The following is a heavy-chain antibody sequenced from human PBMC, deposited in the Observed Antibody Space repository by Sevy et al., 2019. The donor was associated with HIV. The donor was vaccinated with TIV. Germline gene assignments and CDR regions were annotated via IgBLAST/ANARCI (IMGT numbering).Heavy chain of an antibody. J-gene: IGHJ5*02. CDR2: IKQDGSEK. CDR3: ARVEGYCSDTSCSQVGSTWYEGWFDP. CDR1: GFTFSSYW. Sequence: GGSLRLSCAASGFTFSSYWMSWVRQAPGKGLEWVANIKQDGSEKYYVDSAKGRFTISRDNAQNSLYLQMNSQNADDTAVDYGARVEGYCSDTSCSQVGSTWYEGWFDPWGQGTRVTVSS. D-gene: IGHD2-2*01. V-gene: IGHV3-7*03.